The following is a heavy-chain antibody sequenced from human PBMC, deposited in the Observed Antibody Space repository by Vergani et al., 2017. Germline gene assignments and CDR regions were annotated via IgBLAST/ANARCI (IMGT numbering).Heavy chain of an antibody. CDR2: IWYDGSNK. V-gene: IGHV3-33*06. CDR1: GFTFSTYG. CDR3: AKEARYCSSTSCWPLNV. Sequence: QVQLVESGGGVVQPGRSLRLSCAASGFTFSTYGLHWVRQAPGKGLEWVAVIWYDGSNKYYADSVKGRFTISRDSSKNTLYLQMNSLRAEDTAVYYCAKEARYCSSTSCWPLNVWGKGTTVTVSS. J-gene: IGHJ6*04. D-gene: IGHD2-2*01.